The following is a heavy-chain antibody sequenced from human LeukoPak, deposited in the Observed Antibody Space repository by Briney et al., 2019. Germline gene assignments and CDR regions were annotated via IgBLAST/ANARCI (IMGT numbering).Heavy chain of an antibody. D-gene: IGHD3-22*01. CDR3: ARRTIVSPYYFDY. J-gene: IGHJ4*02. CDR2: IYYSGST. Sequence: SETLSLTCTVSGGSISSSSYYWGWIRQPPGKGLEWIGSIYYSGSTYYNPSLKSRVTTSVDTSKNQFSLKLSSVTAADTAVYYCARRTIVSPYYFDYWGQGTLVTVSS. CDR1: GGSISSSSYY. V-gene: IGHV4-39*01.